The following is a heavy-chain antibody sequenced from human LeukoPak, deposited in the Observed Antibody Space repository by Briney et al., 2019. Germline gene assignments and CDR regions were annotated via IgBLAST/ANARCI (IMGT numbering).Heavy chain of an antibody. CDR2: IHPNRGGT. CDR1: GYTFTGYC. D-gene: IGHD6-19*01. V-gene: IGHV1-2*02. Sequence: GASVKVSCKASGYTFTGYCIHWVRQAPGQGLEWMGWIHPNRGGTNYAQKFQGTVTMTSDTSISTAYMEMSSLRSDDTAVYYCARAGTGQWLYFDYWGQGPLVTVSS. J-gene: IGHJ4*02. CDR3: ARAGTGQWLYFDY.